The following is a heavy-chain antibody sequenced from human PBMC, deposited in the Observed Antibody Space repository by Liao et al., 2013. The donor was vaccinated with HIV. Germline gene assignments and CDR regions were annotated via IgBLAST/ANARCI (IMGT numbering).Heavy chain of an antibody. D-gene: IGHD4-17*01. Sequence: QVQLQESGPGLVKPSQTLSLTCTVSGASISSGSYYWSWIRQPAGKGLEWIGRIYFSGSTNYNPSLKSRVSISVDTSKNQFSLKLSAVTAADTAVYYCARDYGDYHIDLWGRGTLVTVSS. CDR3: ARDYGDYHIDL. V-gene: IGHV4-61*02. CDR2: IYFSGST. CDR1: GASISSGSYY. J-gene: IGHJ2*01.